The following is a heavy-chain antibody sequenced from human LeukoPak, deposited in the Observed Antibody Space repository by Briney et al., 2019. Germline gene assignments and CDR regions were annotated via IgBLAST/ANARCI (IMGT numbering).Heavy chain of an antibody. V-gene: IGHV1-69*05. CDR3: ARDNTMVRGVTYNWFDP. Sequence: ASVKVSCKASGGTFSSYAIGWVRQAPGQGLEWMGGIIPIFGTANYAQKFQGRVTITTDESTSTAYMELSGLRSEDTAVYYCARDNTMVRGVTYNWFDPWGQGTLVTVSS. D-gene: IGHD3-10*01. CDR2: IIPIFGTA. J-gene: IGHJ5*02. CDR1: GGTFSSYA.